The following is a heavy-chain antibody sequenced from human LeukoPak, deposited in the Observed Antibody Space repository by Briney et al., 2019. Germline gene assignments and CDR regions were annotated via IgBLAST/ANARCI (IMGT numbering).Heavy chain of an antibody. J-gene: IGHJ6*02. V-gene: IGHV3-74*01. Sequence: GGSLRLSCAASGLTFSSHWMHWVRQAPGKGLVWVSRITSDGSSTTYADSVKGRFTISRDNSKSTLYLQMNSLRAEDTAVYHCAKTLRDLEWLTGELDVWGQGTAVTVSS. CDR2: ITSDGSST. CDR1: GLTFSSHW. CDR3: AKTLRDLEWLTGELDV. D-gene: IGHD3-3*01.